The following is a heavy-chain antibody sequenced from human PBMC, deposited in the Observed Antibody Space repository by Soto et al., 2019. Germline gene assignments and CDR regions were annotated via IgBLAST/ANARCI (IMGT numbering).Heavy chain of an antibody. CDR1: GGTFSNYA. J-gene: IGHJ4*02. D-gene: IGHD2-15*01. V-gene: IGHV1-69*13. CDR3: ARTWVDCSGGSCYPDHFDY. CDR2: IIPIFTTT. Sequence: SVKVSCKASGGTFSNYAISWVRQAPGQGLEWMGGIIPIFTTTNYAQKFQGRVTITADESTSTAYMELSSLRSEDTAVYYCARTWVDCSGGSCYPDHFDYWGQGTLVTVSS.